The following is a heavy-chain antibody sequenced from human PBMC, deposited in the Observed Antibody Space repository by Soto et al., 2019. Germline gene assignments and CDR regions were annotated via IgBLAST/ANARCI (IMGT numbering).Heavy chain of an antibody. Sequence: EVQLVQSGAEVKKPGTTVKISCKASGYTFTVYYIHWVQQAPGKGLKWMGLVDPEDGETIYAEKFQGRVTMTADTSTDTAYMELSSLRSEGTAVYYCATVETTGTTPFDSWGQGTLVTVSP. D-gene: IGHD1-1*01. CDR2: VDPEDGET. J-gene: IGHJ4*02. CDR3: ATVETTGTTPFDS. V-gene: IGHV1-69-2*01. CDR1: GYTFTVYY.